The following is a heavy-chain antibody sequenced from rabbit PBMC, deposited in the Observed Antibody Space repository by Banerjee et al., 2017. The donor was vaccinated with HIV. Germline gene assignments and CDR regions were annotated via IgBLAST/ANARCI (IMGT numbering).Heavy chain of an antibody. CDR3: AREHYGSSYFYFNL. D-gene: IGHD8-1*01. V-gene: IGHV1S43*01. Sequence: QSLEESGGDLVKPGASLTLTCTASGFSFSSSYYMCWVRQAPGKGLELIACIYTSSGSTWYASWVNGRFTISRSTSLNTVDLKMTSLTAADTATYFCAREHYGSSYFYFNLWGPGTLVTVS. CDR2: IYTSSGST. CDR1: GFSFSSSYY. J-gene: IGHJ4*01.